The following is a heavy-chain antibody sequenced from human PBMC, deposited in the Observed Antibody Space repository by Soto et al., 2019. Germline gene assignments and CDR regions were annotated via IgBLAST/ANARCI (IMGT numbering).Heavy chain of an antibody. CDR2: IYWDDDK. CDR1: GSSLSASGVG. J-gene: IGHJ4*02. CDR3: ANRPASTWHFDY. Sequence: GSGPTLVNPTQTLTLICTFSGSSLSASGVGVGWIRQPPGKALEWLALIYWDDDKRYSPSLKSRLTITKDTSKNQVVLTMTNMDPVDTATYYCANRPASTWHFDYWGQGTQVTVS. V-gene: IGHV2-5*02. D-gene: IGHD6-13*01.